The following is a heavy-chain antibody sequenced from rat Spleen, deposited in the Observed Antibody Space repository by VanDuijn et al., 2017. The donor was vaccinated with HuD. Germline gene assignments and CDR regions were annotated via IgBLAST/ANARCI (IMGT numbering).Heavy chain of an antibody. Sequence: ALKSRLSISRDTSKNQVFLKMGSLQTDDTAIYYCSRSLYSSPLFDYWGQGVMVTVSS. V-gene: IGHV2-13*01. CDR3: SRSLYSSPLFDY. J-gene: IGHJ2*01. D-gene: IGHD1-2*01.